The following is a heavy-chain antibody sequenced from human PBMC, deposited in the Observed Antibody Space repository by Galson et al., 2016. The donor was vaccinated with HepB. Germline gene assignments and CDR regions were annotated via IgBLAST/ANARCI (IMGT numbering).Heavy chain of an antibody. V-gene: IGHV4-61*01. D-gene: IGHD6-19*01. CDR2: IYYTGST. CDR1: GDSVSSGHYY. CDR3: ARVARSGRAWYIFT. J-gene: IGHJ4*02. Sequence: ETLSLTCTVSGDSVSSGHYYWSWIRQPPGKGLEWIGYIYYTGSTYYNPSLKSRITVSVDTSKNQFSLNLSSVTAADMAVYFCARVARSGRAWYIFTWGQGTLVTVSS.